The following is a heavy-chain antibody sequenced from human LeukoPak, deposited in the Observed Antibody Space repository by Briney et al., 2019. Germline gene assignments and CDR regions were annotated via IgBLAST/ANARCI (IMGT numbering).Heavy chain of an antibody. J-gene: IGHJ4*02. V-gene: IGHV1-2*06. Sequence: ASVKVSCKASGYTFTGYYMHWVRQAPGQGLEWMGRINPNSGGTNYAQKFQGRVTMTRDTSISTAYMELSRLRSDDTAVYYCARSVATQWGMGGGNIDYWGQGTLVTASS. D-gene: IGHD5-12*01. CDR2: INPNSGGT. CDR3: ARSVATQWGMGGGNIDY. CDR1: GYTFTGYY.